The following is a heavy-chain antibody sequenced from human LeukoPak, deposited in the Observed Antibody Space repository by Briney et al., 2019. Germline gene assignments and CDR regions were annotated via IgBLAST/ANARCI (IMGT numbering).Heavy chain of an antibody. Sequence: PGGSLRLSCAASGFTFDDYAMHWVRQAPGKGLEWVSGISWNSGSIGYADSVKGRFTISRDNAKNSLYLQMNSLRAEDTALYYCAKVAPSRYSSGSGWFDPWGQGTLVTVSS. D-gene: IGHD6-19*01. J-gene: IGHJ5*02. V-gene: IGHV3-9*01. CDR3: AKVAPSRYSSGSGWFDP. CDR2: ISWNSGSI. CDR1: GFTFDDYA.